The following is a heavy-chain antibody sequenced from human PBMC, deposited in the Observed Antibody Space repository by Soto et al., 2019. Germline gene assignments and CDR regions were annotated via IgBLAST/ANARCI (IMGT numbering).Heavy chain of an antibody. CDR1: GFTFSSYA. Sequence: PGGSLRLSCAASGFTFSSYAMSWVRQAPGKGLEWVSGISGSGGSTYYADSVKGRFTISRDNSKNTLYLQVNSLGAEDTAVYYCARDRGKGLSADAFDFWGQGASVTVSS. CDR2: ISGSGGST. V-gene: IGHV3-23*01. CDR3: ARDRGKGLSADAFDF. J-gene: IGHJ3*01.